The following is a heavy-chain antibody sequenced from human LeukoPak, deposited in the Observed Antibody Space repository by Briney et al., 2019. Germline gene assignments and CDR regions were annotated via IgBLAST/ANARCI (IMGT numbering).Heavy chain of an antibody. CDR2: IISSSSYT. D-gene: IGHD1-26*01. Sequence: GGSLTLSCAPSGFTFSGHYKSCIRPAPGKGLEWVSYIISSSSYTNYAVSVKGRFTISRDNAKNSLYLQMNSLRAEDTAVYYCARVVSGSYSVDYWGQGTLVTVSS. CDR1: GFTFSGHY. V-gene: IGHV3-11*05. CDR3: ARVVSGSYSVDY. J-gene: IGHJ4*02.